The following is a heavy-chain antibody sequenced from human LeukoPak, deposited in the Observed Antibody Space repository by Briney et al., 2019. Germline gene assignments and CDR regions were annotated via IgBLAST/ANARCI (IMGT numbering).Heavy chain of an antibody. J-gene: IGHJ4*02. CDR3: ASGAVADLYYFDS. CDR2: IYYSGST. V-gene: IGHV4-31*03. Sequence: PSQTLSLTCTVSGGSISSGGYYWSWIRQHPGKGLEWIGYIYYSGSTYYNPSLKSRVTISVDTSKNQFSLKLSSVTAADTAVYYCASGAVADLYYFDSWGQGTLVTVSS. CDR1: GGSISSGGYY. D-gene: IGHD6-19*01.